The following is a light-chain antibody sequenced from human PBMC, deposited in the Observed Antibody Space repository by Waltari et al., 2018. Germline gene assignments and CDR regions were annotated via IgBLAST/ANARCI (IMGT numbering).Light chain of an antibody. CDR2: TVS. V-gene: IGKV2-28*01. CDR1: KSILHNHGYTY. J-gene: IGKJ1*01. CDR3: MQSTENPCT. Sequence: DIVLTQTVLSLPVTPGESASISCRLSKSILHNHGYTYLHWYQQKPGQSPLLLIYTVSSRESGVPYRFSGSGSGTDFTLRISRVEPEDVVVYHCMQSTENPCTFGQGTKVEIK.